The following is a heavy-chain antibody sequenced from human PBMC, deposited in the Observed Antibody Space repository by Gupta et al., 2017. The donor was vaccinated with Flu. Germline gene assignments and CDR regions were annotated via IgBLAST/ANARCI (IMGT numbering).Heavy chain of an antibody. V-gene: IGHV3-11*01. CDR1: GLTLGDHY. Sequence: QVPLMESGGTLVKPGGSLRLSCVASGLTLGDHYMSWIRQAPGKGLEWVSHISPGGILTSYADSVKGRFTVSRDNAKNSLYLQMDSLRAEDTALYYCAKGHHGLDVWGQGTTVTVSS. J-gene: IGHJ6*02. CDR3: AKGHHGLDV. CDR2: ISPGGILT.